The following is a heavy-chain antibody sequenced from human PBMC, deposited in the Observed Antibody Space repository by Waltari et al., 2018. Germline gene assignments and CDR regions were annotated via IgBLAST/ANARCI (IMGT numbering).Heavy chain of an antibody. CDR3: AKDLGPYSSSSVEAFDP. CDR1: GFTFSSYA. Sequence: EVQLLESGGGLVQPGGSLRLSCAASGFTFSSYAMSWVRQATGKGLEWVSAISGSFGSTYYADSVKGRFTISRDNSKNTLYLQMNSLRAEDTAVYYCAKDLGPYSSSSVEAFDPWGQGTLVTVSS. J-gene: IGHJ5*02. V-gene: IGHV3-23*01. CDR2: ISGSFGST. D-gene: IGHD6-6*01.